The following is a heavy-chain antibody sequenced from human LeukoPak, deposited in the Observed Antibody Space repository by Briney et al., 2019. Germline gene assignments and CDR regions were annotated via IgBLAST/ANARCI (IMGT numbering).Heavy chain of an antibody. CDR1: GGSISSYD. CDR2: MYYSGST. D-gene: IGHD1-14*01. J-gene: IGHJ3*02. CDR3: AGGVHNGAFDI. Sequence: PSETLSLTCTVSGGSISSYDWSWIRQPPGKGLEWIGDMYYSGSTNHNPRVTIPVDTSKNQFSLKLSSVTAADTAVYYCAGGVHNGAFDIWGQGTMVTVSS. V-gene: IGHV4-59*08.